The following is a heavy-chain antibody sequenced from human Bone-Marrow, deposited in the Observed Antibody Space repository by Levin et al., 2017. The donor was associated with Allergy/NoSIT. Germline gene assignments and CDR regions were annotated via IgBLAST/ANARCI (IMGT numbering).Heavy chain of an antibody. CDR3: ARGDSSGYSKTFDY. CDR1: GFTFSSYW. Sequence: GGSLRLSCAASGFTFSSYWMHWVRQAPGKGLVWVSRINSDESTTSYADSVKGRFTISRDNAKNTLFLQMNSLRAEDTAVYYCARGDSSGYSKTFDYWGQGTLVTVSS. D-gene: IGHD3-22*01. V-gene: IGHV3-74*01. J-gene: IGHJ4*02. CDR2: INSDESTT.